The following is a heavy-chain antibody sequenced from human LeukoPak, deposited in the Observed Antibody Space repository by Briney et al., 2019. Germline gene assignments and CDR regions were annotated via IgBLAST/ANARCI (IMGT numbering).Heavy chain of an antibody. CDR2: IYHGGSN. D-gene: IGHD1-26*01. CDR3: ARAWEPYYFDY. V-gene: IGHV4-30-4*08. J-gene: IGHJ4*02. Sequence: PSQTLSLTCTISVGYISSGDSYWSWIRQPPGKGLEWIGYIYHGGSNSYKQSHQSLVTISVDTYKHQFSLKLSSVTAADPAVYYCARAWEPYYFDYWGQGTLVTVSS. CDR1: VGYISSGDSY.